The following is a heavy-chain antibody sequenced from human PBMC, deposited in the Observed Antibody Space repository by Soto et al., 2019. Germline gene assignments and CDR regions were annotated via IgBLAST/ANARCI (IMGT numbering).Heavy chain of an antibody. D-gene: IGHD2-21*01. CDR2: IYHSGRT. CDR1: GGSISSGGYS. Sequence: PSETLSLTCAVSGGSISSGGYSWSWIRQPPGKGLEWIGYIYHSGRTYYNPSLKSRVTISEDRSKNQFSLKLSSVTAADTAVYYCARGPPHSHWGQGTLVTVSS. V-gene: IGHV4-30-2*01. J-gene: IGHJ4*02. CDR3: ARGPPHSH.